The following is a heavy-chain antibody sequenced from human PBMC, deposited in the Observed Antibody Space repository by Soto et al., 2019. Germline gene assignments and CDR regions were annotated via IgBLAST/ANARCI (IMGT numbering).Heavy chain of an antibody. V-gene: IGHV1-3*01. CDR3: VRDHGNYGSRSYLVF. CDR2: INVGNGNT. Sequence: ASVKVSCKASGYTFTSYYMHWVRQAPGQGLEWMGWINVGNGNTKYSQKFQGRVTITRDTSASTVYMELNSLRSEDTGVYFCVRDHGNYGSRSYLVFWGQGSLVTGSP. J-gene: IGHJ4*02. D-gene: IGHD3-10*01. CDR1: GYTFTSYY.